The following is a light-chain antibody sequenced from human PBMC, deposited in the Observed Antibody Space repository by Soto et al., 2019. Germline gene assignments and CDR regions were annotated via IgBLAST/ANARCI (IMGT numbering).Light chain of an antibody. CDR2: AAS. CDR1: PDINSY. V-gene: IGKV1D-16*01. J-gene: IGKJ4*01. Sequence: DVQMTQSPSSLSASVGDRVTITCRASPDINSYLAWYQQKPGNAPKSLIYAASSLQTGVPSRFSGSESGPDFTLTISNLQPEESATYYCEQYNIYPLTFGGGTKVEIK. CDR3: EQYNIYPLT.